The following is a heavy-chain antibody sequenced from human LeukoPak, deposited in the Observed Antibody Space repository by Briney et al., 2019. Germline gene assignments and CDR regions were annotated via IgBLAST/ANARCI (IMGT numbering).Heavy chain of an antibody. V-gene: IGHV4-59*01. D-gene: IGHD3-22*01. J-gene: IGHJ3*02. CDR1: GASIPLYT. CDR3: TRVDYFDIIGYEGAFDI. Sequence: SETLSLTCSVSGASIPLYTWSWIRQAPGKGLEWIGYIFYSGSTNYSPSLMSRVTMSVDTSKNHFSLRLSSVTAADTAIYYCTRVDYFDIIGYEGAFDIWGQGTMVAVSS. CDR2: IFYSGST.